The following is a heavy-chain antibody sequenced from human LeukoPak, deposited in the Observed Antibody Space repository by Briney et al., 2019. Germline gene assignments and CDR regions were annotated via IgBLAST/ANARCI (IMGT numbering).Heavy chain of an antibody. CDR1: GGSISSYY. V-gene: IGHV4-59*01. J-gene: IGHJ5*02. CDR2: IYYSGST. D-gene: IGHD4-17*01. CDR3: ARSYGDLGNCFDP. Sequence: TSETLSLTCTVSGGSISSYYWSWIRQPPGKGLEWIGYIYYSGSTNYNPSLKSRVTISVDTSKNQFSLKLSSVTAADTAVYYCARSYGDLGNCFDPWGQGTLVTVSS.